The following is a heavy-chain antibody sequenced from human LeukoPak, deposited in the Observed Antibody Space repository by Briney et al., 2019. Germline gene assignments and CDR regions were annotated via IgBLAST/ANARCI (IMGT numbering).Heavy chain of an antibody. Sequence: ASVKVSCTASGGTPSSYAVSWVRQAPGQGLKWMGGIIPIFGTASYAQKLQGRVAIPADESTRTAYMELSSVRSEDKAVYYCSSDRNRYYDILTGYSNWFDSWGQGTLVTVSS. D-gene: IGHD3-9*01. CDR3: SSDRNRYYDILTGYSNWFDS. CDR2: IIPIFGTA. J-gene: IGHJ5*01. V-gene: IGHV1-69*13. CDR1: GGTPSSYA.